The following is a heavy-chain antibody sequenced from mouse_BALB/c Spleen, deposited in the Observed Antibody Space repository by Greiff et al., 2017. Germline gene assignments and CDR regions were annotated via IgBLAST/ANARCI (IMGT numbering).Heavy chain of an antibody. CDR3: ARGGSYGSLDY. Sequence: EVQRVESGGGLVKPGGSLKLSCAASGFTFSSYAMSWVRQTPEKRLEWVASISSGGSTYYPDSVKGRFTISRDNARNILYLQMSSLRSEDTAMYYCARGGSYGSLDYWGQGTTLTVSS. V-gene: IGHV5-6-5*01. CDR2: ISSGGST. J-gene: IGHJ2*01. D-gene: IGHD1-1*01. CDR1: GFTFSSYA.